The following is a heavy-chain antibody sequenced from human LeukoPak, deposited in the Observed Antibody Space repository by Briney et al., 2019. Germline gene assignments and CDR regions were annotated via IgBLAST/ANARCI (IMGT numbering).Heavy chain of an antibody. D-gene: IGHD3-22*01. V-gene: IGHV3-11*06. CDR2: ISSSSSYT. J-gene: IGHJ4*02. Sequence: GGSLRLSCAASGFTFSDYYMSWIRQAPGKGLEWVSYISSSSSYTNYADSVKGRFTISRDNAKNSLYLQMNSLRAEDTAVYYCARDRGYYDSSAHHDYWGQGTLVTVSS. CDR1: GFTFSDYY. CDR3: ARDRGYYDSSAHHDY.